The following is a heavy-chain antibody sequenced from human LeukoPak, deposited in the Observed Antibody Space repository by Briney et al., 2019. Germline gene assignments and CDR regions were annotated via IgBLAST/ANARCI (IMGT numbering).Heavy chain of an antibody. CDR2: IIPIFGTA. Sequence: GASVKVSCKASGGTFSSYAISWVRQAPGQGLEWMGGIIPIFGTANYAQKFQGRVTMTRDMSTSTVYMELSSLRSEDTAVYYCARERYYYDSSGYYYFDYWGQGTLVTVSS. CDR1: GGTFSSYA. V-gene: IGHV1-69*05. J-gene: IGHJ4*02. D-gene: IGHD3-22*01. CDR3: ARERYYYDSSGYYYFDY.